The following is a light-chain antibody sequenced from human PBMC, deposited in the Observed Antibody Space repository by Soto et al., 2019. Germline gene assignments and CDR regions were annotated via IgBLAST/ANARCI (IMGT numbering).Light chain of an antibody. CDR2: DVS. CDR3: SSYTSPAAV. Sequence: QSVLTQPASVSGSPGQSITISCTGTSSDVGGYNYVSWYQQHPGKAPKLMIYDVSNRPSGVSNRFSGSESGNTASLTISGLQAEDEADYYCSSYTSPAAVFGGGTQLTVL. V-gene: IGLV2-14*01. J-gene: IGLJ2*01. CDR1: SSDVGGYNY.